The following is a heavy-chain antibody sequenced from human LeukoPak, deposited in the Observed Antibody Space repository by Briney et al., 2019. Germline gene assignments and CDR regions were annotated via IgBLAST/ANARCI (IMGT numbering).Heavy chain of an antibody. J-gene: IGHJ4*02. V-gene: IGHV1-2*02. CDR2: ISRYSGAT. CDR3: VSWAGRYSNVAPFGY. D-gene: IGHD1-14*01. CDR1: GYIFSDYY. Sequence: ASVKVAFLAAGYIFSDYYTLWVRQAPGRGFEWMGWISRYSGATKLAQKFQGRVTLTRDTSISTAYVELSNLASDDTGVYYCVSWAGRYSNVAPFGYWGQEPRVIVSS.